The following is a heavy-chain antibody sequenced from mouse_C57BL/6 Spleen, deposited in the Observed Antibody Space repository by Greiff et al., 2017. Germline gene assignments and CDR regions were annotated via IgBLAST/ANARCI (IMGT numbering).Heavy chain of an antibody. D-gene: IGHD2-2*01. CDR3: ARWGVTTNYYAMDY. Sequence: QVQLKQSGPELVTPGASVTISCKASGYAFSSSWMNWVKQRPGKGLEWIGRIYPGDGDTNYNGKFKGKATLTADKSSSTAYMQLSSLTSEDSAVYFCARWGVTTNYYAMDYWGQGTSVTVSS. CDR1: GYAFSSSW. J-gene: IGHJ4*01. CDR2: IYPGDGDT. V-gene: IGHV1-82*01.